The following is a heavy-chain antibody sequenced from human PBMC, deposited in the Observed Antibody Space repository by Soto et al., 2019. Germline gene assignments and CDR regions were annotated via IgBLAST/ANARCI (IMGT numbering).Heavy chain of an antibody. CDR2: ISSSGTTI. D-gene: IGHD2-15*01. CDR1: GVTFSSYE. CDR3: ASIWLPLKGNWFDP. J-gene: IGHJ5*02. Sequence: GESLRLSCTASGVTFSSYEMNWVRQAPAKGQDWVSIISSSGTTIYYDDPVQGRLTIITNNTKNSLYLKMNSPRAEDTAVYYCASIWLPLKGNWFDPWGQGTLVTVSS. V-gene: IGHV3-48*03.